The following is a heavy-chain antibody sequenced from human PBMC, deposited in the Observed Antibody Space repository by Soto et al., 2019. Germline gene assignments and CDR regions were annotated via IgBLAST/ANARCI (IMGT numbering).Heavy chain of an antibody. CDR3: AKNPAYDSSGYLWFDP. V-gene: IGHV3-23*01. CDR2: ISGSGGST. CDR1: GFTFSSYA. Sequence: PGGSLILSCAASGFTFSSYAMSWVRQAPGKGLEWVSAISGSGGSTYYADSVKGRFTISRGNSKNTLYLQMNSLRAEDTAVYYCAKNPAYDSSGYLWFDPWGQGTLVTVSS. D-gene: IGHD3-22*01. J-gene: IGHJ5*02.